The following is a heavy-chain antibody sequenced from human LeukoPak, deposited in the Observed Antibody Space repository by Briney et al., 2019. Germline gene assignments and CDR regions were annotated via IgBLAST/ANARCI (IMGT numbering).Heavy chain of an antibody. V-gene: IGHV4-59*08. D-gene: IGHD4-17*01. CDR1: GGSISSYY. Sequence: PSETLSLTCTVSGGSISSYYWSWIRQPPGKGLEWIGYIYYSGSTSYRSSLKSRVTISVDTSKNQLSLKLASVTAADTAVYFCARWDDGAWAFGSWGPGTLVTVSS. CDR3: ARWDDGAWAFGS. CDR2: IYYSGST. J-gene: IGHJ4*02.